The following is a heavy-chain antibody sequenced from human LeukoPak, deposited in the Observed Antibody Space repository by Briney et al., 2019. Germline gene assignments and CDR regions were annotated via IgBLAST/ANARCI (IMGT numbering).Heavy chain of an antibody. Sequence: GGSLRLSCAASGFTFSSYGMHWVRQAQGKGLEWVSHISRDGSTVYYRDSVKGRFTISRDNVKNSLYLQMNSLRVEDTGVYYCARDLGDWYTSGFDDWGQGSLVIVSS. J-gene: IGHJ4*02. CDR1: GFTFSSYG. CDR2: ISRDGSTV. D-gene: IGHD3-16*01. V-gene: IGHV3-48*04. CDR3: ARDLGDWYTSGFDD.